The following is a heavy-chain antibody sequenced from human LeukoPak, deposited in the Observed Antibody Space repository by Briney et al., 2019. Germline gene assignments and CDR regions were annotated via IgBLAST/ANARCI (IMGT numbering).Heavy chain of an antibody. CDR2: FSGSGGST. V-gene: IGHV3-23*01. J-gene: IGHJ4*02. D-gene: IGHD1-26*01. CDR1: GFTFSDYY. Sequence: GGSLRLSCAASGFTFSDYYMSWIRQAPGKGLEWVSAFSGSGGSTYYADSVKGRFTISRDNSKNTLFLQMNSLRAEDTAVYYCAKTGSSRFDYWGQGTLVTVSS. CDR3: AKTGSSRFDY.